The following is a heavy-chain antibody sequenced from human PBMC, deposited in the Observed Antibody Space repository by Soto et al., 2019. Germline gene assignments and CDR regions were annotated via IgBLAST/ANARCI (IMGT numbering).Heavy chain of an antibody. CDR3: ARLITMVRGVPLYFDY. CDR2: IYHSGST. D-gene: IGHD3-10*01. V-gene: IGHV4-30-2*01. J-gene: IGHJ4*02. CDR1: GGSISSGGYS. Sequence: SETLSLTCAVSGGSISSGGYSWSWIRQPPGKGLEWIGYIYHSGSTYYNPSLKSRVTISVDRSKNQFSLKLSSVTAADTAVYYCARLITMVRGVPLYFDYWGQGTLVTVSS.